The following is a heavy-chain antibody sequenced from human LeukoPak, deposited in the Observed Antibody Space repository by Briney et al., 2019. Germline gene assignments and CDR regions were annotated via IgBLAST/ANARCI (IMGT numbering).Heavy chain of an antibody. J-gene: IGHJ4*02. CDR2: IYYSGST. CDR3: GRRTDIAPPSSLKY. V-gene: IGHV4-59*08. D-gene: IGHD6-13*01. Sequence: PSETLSLTCTVSGGSISSYYWSWIRQTPGKGLEWIGDIYYSGSTNYNPSLKSRVTISVDTSKNQFSLKLSSVTAADTAVYYCGRRTDIAPPSSLKYWGQGTLVTVSS. CDR1: GGSISSYY.